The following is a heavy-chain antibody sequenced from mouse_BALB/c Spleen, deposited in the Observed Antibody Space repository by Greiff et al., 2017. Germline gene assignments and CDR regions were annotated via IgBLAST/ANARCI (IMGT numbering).Heavy chain of an antibody. CDR3: ARIGFHYGSRGAMDY. J-gene: IGHJ4*01. CDR1: GFSLSTSGMG. D-gene: IGHD1-1*01. CDR2: IWWDDDK. Sequence: QVTLKVSGPGILQPSQTLSLTCSFSGFSLSTSGMGVGWIRQPSGKGLEWLAHIWWDDDKRYNPALKSRLTISKDTSSNQVFLKIASVDTADTATYYCARIGFHYGSRGAMDYWGQGTSVTVSS. V-gene: IGHV8-8*01.